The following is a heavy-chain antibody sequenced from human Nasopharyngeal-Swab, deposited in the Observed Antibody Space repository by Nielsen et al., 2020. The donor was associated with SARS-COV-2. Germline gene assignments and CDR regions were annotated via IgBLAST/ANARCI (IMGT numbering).Heavy chain of an antibody. CDR3: AKDRNIVVVIAFYYMDV. CDR2: IRYDGSNK. Sequence: GGSLRLSCAASGFTFDDYAMHWVRQAPGKGLEWVAFIRYDGSNKYYADSVKGRFTISRDNSKNTLYLQMNSLRAEDTAVYYCAKDRNIVVVIAFYYMDVWGKGTTVTVSS. V-gene: IGHV3-30*02. D-gene: IGHD2-21*01. CDR1: GFTFDDYA. J-gene: IGHJ6*03.